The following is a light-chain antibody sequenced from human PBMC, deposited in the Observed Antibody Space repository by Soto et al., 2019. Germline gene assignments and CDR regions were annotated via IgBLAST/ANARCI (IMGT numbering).Light chain of an antibody. CDR1: QGIGDT. CDR2: DTS. CDR3: HPYNNWPLT. Sequence: EVVMRQPPATLSVSPGEGATLSCRASQGIGDTLAWYQHKPGQTPRLLIYDTSTRATGVPTRFSGSRSGAEFTLTINSLQSEDFAVYYCHPYNNWPLTFGGGTKVDIK. J-gene: IGKJ4*01. V-gene: IGKV3-15*01.